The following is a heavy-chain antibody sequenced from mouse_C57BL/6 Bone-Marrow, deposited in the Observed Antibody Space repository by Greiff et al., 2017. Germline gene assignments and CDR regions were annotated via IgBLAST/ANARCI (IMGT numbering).Heavy chain of an antibody. D-gene: IGHD1-1*02. Sequence: QVQLQQPGAELVMPGASVKLSCKASGYTFTSYWMHWVKQRPGQGLEWIGEIDPSDSYTNYNQKFKGKSTLTVDKSSSTAYMQLSSLTSEDSAVYYCARDGLSYGGQGTSVTVSS. CDR1: GYTFTSYW. CDR2: IDPSDSYT. V-gene: IGHV1-69*01. J-gene: IGHJ4*01. CDR3: ARDGLSY.